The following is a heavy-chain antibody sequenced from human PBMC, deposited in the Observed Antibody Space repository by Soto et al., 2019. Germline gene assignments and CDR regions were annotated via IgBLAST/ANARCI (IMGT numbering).Heavy chain of an antibody. V-gene: IGHV1-3*01. CDR1: GYTFTSYA. CDR3: ARDHVAAVAGTPGY. D-gene: IGHD6-19*01. J-gene: IGHJ4*02. CDR2: INAGNGNT. Sequence: QVQLVQSGAEVKQPGASVKVSCKASGYTFTSYAMHWVRQAPGQRLEWMGWINAGNGNTKYSQKFQGRVTITRDTSASTAYMELSSLRSEDTAVYYCARDHVAAVAGTPGYWGQGTLVTVSS.